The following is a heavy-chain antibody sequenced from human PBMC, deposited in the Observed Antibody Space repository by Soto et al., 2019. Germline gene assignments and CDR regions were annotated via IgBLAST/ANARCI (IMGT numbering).Heavy chain of an antibody. V-gene: IGHV4-34*01. CDR2: INHSGST. Sequence: PSETLSLTCAVYGGSFSGYYWSWIRQPPGKGLEWIGEINHSGSTNYNPSLKSRVTISVDTSKNQFSLKLSSVTAADTAVYYCARDREVWYYYDSSGSYYFDYWGQGTLVTVSS. J-gene: IGHJ4*02. CDR3: ARDREVWYYYDSSGSYYFDY. CDR1: GGSFSGYY. D-gene: IGHD3-22*01.